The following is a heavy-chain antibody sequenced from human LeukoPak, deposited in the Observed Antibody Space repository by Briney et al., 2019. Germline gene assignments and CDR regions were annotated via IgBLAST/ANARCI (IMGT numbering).Heavy chain of an antibody. CDR3: ARDRYGDLIDY. V-gene: IGHV4-39*07. CDR1: GGSISSSSYY. J-gene: IGHJ4*02. CDR2: IYYSGST. D-gene: IGHD4-17*01. Sequence: SETLSLTCTVSGGSISSSSYYWGWIRQPPGKGLEWIGSIYYSGSTYYNPSHKSRVTISVDTSKNQFSLKLSSVTAADTAVYYCARDRYGDLIDYWGQGTLVTVSS.